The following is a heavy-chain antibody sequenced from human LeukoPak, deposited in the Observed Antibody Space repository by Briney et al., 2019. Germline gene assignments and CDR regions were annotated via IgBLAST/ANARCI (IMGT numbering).Heavy chain of an antibody. Sequence: GGSLRLSCAASGFTFSSYEMTWVRQAPGKGLEWVSYIRGSATSIYNADSVKGRFTISRDNAKNSLYLQMNSLRAEDTAVYYCVRWGARIVVAGDCWGQGTLVTVSS. D-gene: IGHD6-19*01. J-gene: IGHJ4*02. CDR1: GFTFSSYE. CDR3: VRWGARIVVAGDC. CDR2: IRGSATSI. V-gene: IGHV3-48*03.